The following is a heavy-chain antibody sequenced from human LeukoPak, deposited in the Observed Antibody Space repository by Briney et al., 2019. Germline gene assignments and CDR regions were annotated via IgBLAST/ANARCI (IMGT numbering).Heavy chain of an antibody. Sequence: SETLSLTCTVSGGSISSGSYHWSWIRQPAGKGLEWIGRIYSSGSTSYNPSLKSRVTISLDTSRNQFSLKLSSVTAADTAVYYCARGGIAAAGTEWYYYYYMDVWGKGTTVTISS. V-gene: IGHV4-61*02. J-gene: IGHJ6*03. CDR2: IYSSGST. D-gene: IGHD6-13*01. CDR1: GGSISSGSYH. CDR3: ARGGIAAAGTEWYYYYYMDV.